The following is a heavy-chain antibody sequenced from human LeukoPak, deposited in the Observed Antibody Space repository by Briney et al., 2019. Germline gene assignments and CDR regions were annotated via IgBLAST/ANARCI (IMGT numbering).Heavy chain of an antibody. Sequence: SETLSLTCTVPGGSISSRSYYWGWIRQPPGKGLEWIGSIYYSGSTYYNPSLKSRVTISVDTSKNQFSLKLSSVTAADTAVYYCARKQLGIDYWGQGTLVTVSS. CDR3: ARKQLGIDY. CDR1: GGSISSRSYY. V-gene: IGHV4-39*01. CDR2: IYYSGST. D-gene: IGHD6-6*01. J-gene: IGHJ4*02.